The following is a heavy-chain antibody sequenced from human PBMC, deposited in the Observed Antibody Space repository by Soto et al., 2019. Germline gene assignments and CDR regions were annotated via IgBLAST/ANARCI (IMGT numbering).Heavy chain of an antibody. J-gene: IGHJ3*02. Sequence: WGSLRLSCAASVFTFISYGMHWVRQAPGTRLEWVAVIWYDGSNKYYADSVKGRFTISRDNSKNTLYLQMNSLRAEDTAVYYCARDRRDGAFDIWGQGTMVTF. V-gene: IGHV3-33*01. CDR2: IWYDGSNK. CDR3: ARDRRDGAFDI. CDR1: VFTFISYG.